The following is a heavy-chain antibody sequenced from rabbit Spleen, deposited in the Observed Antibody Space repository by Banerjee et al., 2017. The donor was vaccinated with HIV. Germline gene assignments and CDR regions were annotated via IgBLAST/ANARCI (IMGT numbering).Heavy chain of an antibody. Sequence: QSLEESGGDLVKPGASLTLTCTASGFSFSAGYYMCWVRQAPGKGLEWIACIHGGSRNNIYYASWAKGRFTISKTSSTTVTLQMTSRTVADTATYFCARFYAGYGDFGYAAMWGQGTLVTVS. CDR2: IHGGSRNNI. V-gene: IGHV1S40*01. CDR3: ARFYAGYGDFGYAAM. D-gene: IGHD7-1*01. J-gene: IGHJ4*01. CDR1: GFSFSAGYY.